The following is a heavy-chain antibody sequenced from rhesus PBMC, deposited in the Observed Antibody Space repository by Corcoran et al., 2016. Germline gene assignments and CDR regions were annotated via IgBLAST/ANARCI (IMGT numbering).Heavy chain of an antibody. CDR2: ISGSSTST. Sequence: QVQLQESGPGVGKPSETPSLTGAVSGGSIRDRYRGSRSRQPPGKGLEWIGYISGSSTSTNSNPSLKSRVTISKDTSKNQFSLKLSSVTAADTAVYYCARAVGSYSYMLDWYFDLWGPGTPITISS. V-gene: IGHV4S10*01. J-gene: IGHJ2*01. CDR1: GGSIRDRYR. CDR3: ARAVGSYSYMLDWYFDL. D-gene: IGHD5-12*01.